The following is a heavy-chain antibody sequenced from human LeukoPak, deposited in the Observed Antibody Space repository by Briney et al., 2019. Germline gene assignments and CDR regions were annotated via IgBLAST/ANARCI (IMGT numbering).Heavy chain of an antibody. D-gene: IGHD2-15*01. Sequence: PGGSLRLSCAASGFTFSSYSMNWVRQAPGKGLEWVSSISSSSSYIYYADSVKGRFTISRDNAKNSLYLQMNSLRGEDTAVYYCASQAGYCSAGSCWDYYYMDVWGKGTTVTISS. V-gene: IGHV3-21*01. CDR2: ISSSSSYI. CDR1: GFTFSSYS. J-gene: IGHJ6*03. CDR3: ASQAGYCSAGSCWDYYYMDV.